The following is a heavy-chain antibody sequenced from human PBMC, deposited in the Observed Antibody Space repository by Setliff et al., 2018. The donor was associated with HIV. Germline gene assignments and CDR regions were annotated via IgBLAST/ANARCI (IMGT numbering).Heavy chain of an antibody. V-gene: IGHV1-8*02. CDR3: AKCSEMLGTPATSSGYYCGWFDP. D-gene: IGHD3-22*01. CDR2: MNPDSRNT. CDR1: GYTFTNYD. J-gene: IGHJ5*02. Sequence: VASVKVSCKPSGYTFTNYDINWVRQAAGQGLEWMGWMNPDSRNTGYAQKFQGRVTMTTDTSTSTAYMDLRSLRSDDTAVYYCAKCSEMLGTPATSSGYYCGWFDPWGQGTLVTVSS.